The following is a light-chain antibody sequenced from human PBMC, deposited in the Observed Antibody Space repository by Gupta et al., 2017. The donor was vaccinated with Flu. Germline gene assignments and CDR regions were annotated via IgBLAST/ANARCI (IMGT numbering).Light chain of an antibody. CDR3: SSYTSSSTHL. J-gene: IGLJ3*02. CDR1: SSDVGGYNY. CDR2: DVS. V-gene: IGLV2-14*04. Sequence: SITISCTGTSSDVGGYNYVSWYQQHPGKAPKLMIYDVSNRPSGVSNRFSGSKSGNTASLTISGLQADDEADYYCSSYTSSSTHLFGGGTKLTVL.